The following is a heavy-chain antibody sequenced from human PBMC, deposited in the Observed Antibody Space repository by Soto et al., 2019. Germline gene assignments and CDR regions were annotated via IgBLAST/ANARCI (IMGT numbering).Heavy chain of an antibody. CDR3: ARVGYCSGGSCDHIVN. Sequence: QVQLVQSGAEVKKPGSSVKVSCKASGGTFSSYSISWVRQAPGQGLEWMGRIIPIVGIANYAQKFQGRVTINADKSTSTAYKELSSLRSEDTAVYYCARVGYCSGGSCDHIVNWGQGTMVTVSS. CDR2: IIPIVGIA. J-gene: IGHJ4*02. D-gene: IGHD2-15*01. CDR1: GGTFSSYS. V-gene: IGHV1-69*02.